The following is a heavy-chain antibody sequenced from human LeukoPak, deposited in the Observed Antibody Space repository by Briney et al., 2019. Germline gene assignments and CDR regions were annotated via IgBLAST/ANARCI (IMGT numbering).Heavy chain of an antibody. CDR2: IKSKTDGETI. CDR1: GFTFSNAW. J-gene: IGHJ4*02. Sequence: GGSLRLSCAASGFTFSNAWMTWVRQAPGKGLEWVGRIKSKTDGETIDYAAPVKGRFTISRDDSEDTLYLQMNSLQTEDTAVYYCTTERPGWNIWFAYWGQGTLVTVSS. CDR3: TTERPGWNIWFAY. V-gene: IGHV3-15*01. D-gene: IGHD2/OR15-2a*01.